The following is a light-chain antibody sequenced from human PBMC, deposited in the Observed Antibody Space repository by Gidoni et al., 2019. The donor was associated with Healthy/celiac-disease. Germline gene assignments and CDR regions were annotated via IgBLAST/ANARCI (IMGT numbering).Light chain of an antibody. Sequence: DIRNTQSPSSLSASAGDRVTITCQASQDISNYLNWYQQKPGKAPKLLIYDASNLETGVPSRFSGSGSGTDFTFTISSLQPEDIATYYCQQYDNRPLTFGGGTKVEIK. CDR2: DAS. CDR3: QQYDNRPLT. V-gene: IGKV1-33*01. J-gene: IGKJ4*01. CDR1: QDISNY.